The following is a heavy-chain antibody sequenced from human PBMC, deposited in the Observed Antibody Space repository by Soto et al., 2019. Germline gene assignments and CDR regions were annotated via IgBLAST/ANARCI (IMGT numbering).Heavy chain of an antibody. CDR3: TTDPVGVYYFDY. Sequence: PGGSLRLSCAASGFTFSNAWMSWVRQAPGKGLEWVGRIKSKTDGGTTDYAAPVKGRFTISRDDSKNTLYLQMNSLKTEDTAVYYCTTDPVGVYYFDYWGQGTLVTVSS. V-gene: IGHV3-15*01. CDR2: IKSKTDGGTT. CDR1: GFTFSNAW. D-gene: IGHD3-16*01. J-gene: IGHJ4*02.